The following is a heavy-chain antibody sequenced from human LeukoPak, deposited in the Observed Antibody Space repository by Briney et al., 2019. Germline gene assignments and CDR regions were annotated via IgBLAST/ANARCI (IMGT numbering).Heavy chain of an antibody. Sequence: ASVKVSCKTSGYTFTNYYIHWVRRAPGQGLEWMGKINPSGGSTSYPQKLQGRVTMTRDTSTTTVYMELSTLRSEDTAIYYCARGYCSGGGCSVLDAFDGWGQGTMVTVSS. D-gene: IGHD2-15*01. V-gene: IGHV1-46*01. J-gene: IGHJ3*01. CDR3: ARGYCSGGGCSVLDAFDG. CDR1: GYTFTNYY. CDR2: INPSGGST.